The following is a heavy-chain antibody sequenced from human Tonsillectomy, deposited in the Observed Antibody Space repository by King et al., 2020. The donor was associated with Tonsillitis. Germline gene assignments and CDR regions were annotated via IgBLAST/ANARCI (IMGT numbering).Heavy chain of an antibody. CDR2: IRSKAYGGTT. D-gene: IGHD3-10*01. CDR1: GFTFGDYA. J-gene: IGHJ4*02. CDR3: TRVWFGELYSPFDY. Sequence: VQLVESGGGLVQPGRSLRLSCTASGFTFGDYAMSWFRQAPGKGLEWVGFIRSKAYGGTTEYAASVKGRFTISSDDSKSIAYLQMNSLKTEDTAVYYCTRVWFGELYSPFDYWGQGTLVTVSS. V-gene: IGHV3-49*03.